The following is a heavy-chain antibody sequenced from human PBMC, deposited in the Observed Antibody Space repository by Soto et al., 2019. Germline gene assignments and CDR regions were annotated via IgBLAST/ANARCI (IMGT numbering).Heavy chain of an antibody. CDR2: INPNSGGT. D-gene: IGHD6-13*01. Sequence: ASVKVSCKASGYTFTGYYMHWVRHAPGQGLEWMGWINPNSGGTNYAQKFQGWVTMTRDTSISTAYMELSRLRSDDTAVYYCARSQASGIAAQVQHNYYGMDVWGQGTTVTVSS. V-gene: IGHV1-2*04. J-gene: IGHJ6*02. CDR3: ARSQASGIAAQVQHNYYGMDV. CDR1: GYTFTGYY.